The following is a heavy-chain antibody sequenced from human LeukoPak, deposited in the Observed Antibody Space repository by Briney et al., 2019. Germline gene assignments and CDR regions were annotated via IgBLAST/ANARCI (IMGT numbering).Heavy chain of an antibody. CDR2: IKQDGSEK. V-gene: IGHV3-7*01. CDR3: ARDHSQYYYGSGSSYDY. J-gene: IGHJ4*02. D-gene: IGHD3-10*01. Sequence: WGSLRLSCAASGFTFSSYWMSWVRQAPGKRLEWVANIKQDGSEKYYVDSVKGRFTISRDNAKNSLYLQMNSLRAEDTAVYYCARDHSQYYYGSGSSYDYWGQGTLVTVSS. CDR1: GFTFSSYW.